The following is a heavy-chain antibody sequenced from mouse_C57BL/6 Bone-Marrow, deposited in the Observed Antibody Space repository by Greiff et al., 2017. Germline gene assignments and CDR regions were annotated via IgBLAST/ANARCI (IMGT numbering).Heavy chain of an antibody. CDR3: ARSPNPVFDY. Sequence: VQLQQSGAELARPGASVKLSCKASGYTFTSYGISWVKQRTGQGLEWIGEIYPRSGNTYYNEQFKGKATLTADTSSSTAYMELRSLTSEDSAVYFCARSPNPVFDYWGQGTTLTGSS. CDR1: GYTFTSYG. J-gene: IGHJ2*01. V-gene: IGHV1-81*01. CDR2: IYPRSGNT.